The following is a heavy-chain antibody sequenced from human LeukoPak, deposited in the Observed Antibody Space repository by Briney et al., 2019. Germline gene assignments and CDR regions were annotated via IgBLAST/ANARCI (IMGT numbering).Heavy chain of an antibody. V-gene: IGHV4-34*01. CDR1: GGSFSGYY. J-gene: IGHJ6*02. Sequence: SETLSLTCAVYGGSFSGYYWRWIRQPPGKGLEWIGEINHSGSTNYNPSLKSRVTISVDTSKNQFSLKLSSVTAADTAVYYCARVSPYYYDSSRELGMDVWGQGTTVTVSS. CDR3: ARVSPYYYDSSRELGMDV. CDR2: INHSGST. D-gene: IGHD3-22*01.